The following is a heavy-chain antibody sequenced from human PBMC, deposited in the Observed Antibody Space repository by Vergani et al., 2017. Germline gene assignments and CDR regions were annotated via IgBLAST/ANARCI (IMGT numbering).Heavy chain of an antibody. CDR1: GASIRSSNYY. CDR3: ARHSTVEWLVKLGWIDP. V-gene: IGHV4-39*01. CDR2: IYYSGRT. Sequence: QLQLQESGPGLVKPSATLSLTCSVSGASIRSSNYYWGWIRQPPGKGLEWIASIYYSGRTYYNPSLKSRVTISVDTSKNQFSLKLSPVTAADTDVYFCARHSTVEWLVKLGWIDPWGQGILVTVSS. J-gene: IGHJ5*02. D-gene: IGHD6-19*01.